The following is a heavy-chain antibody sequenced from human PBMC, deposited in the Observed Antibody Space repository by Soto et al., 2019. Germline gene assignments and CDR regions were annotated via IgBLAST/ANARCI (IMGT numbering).Heavy chain of an antibody. CDR3: SRDAPRVGYDILTGYFDY. CDR2: IWYDGSNK. V-gene: IGHV3-33*01. D-gene: IGHD3-9*01. J-gene: IGHJ4*02. Sequence: GGSLRISCAASGFTFSSYGMHWVRQAPDKGQERVAVIWYDGSNKYYAESVKDRFTISRDNSKNTLYLQMNCLRAEDTAVYYFSRDAPRVGYDILTGYFDYWGQGTLVTVS. CDR1: GFTFSSYG.